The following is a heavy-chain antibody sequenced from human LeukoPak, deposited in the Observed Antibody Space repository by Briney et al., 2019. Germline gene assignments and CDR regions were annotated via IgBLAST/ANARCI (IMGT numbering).Heavy chain of an antibody. D-gene: IGHD6-13*01. V-gene: IGHV3-11*04. CDR3: AREARYSSSWYYFDY. CDR1: GFTFSDYY. CDR2: ISSSGSTI. Sequence: GGSLRLSCAASGFTFSDYYMSWIRQAPGKGLEWVSYISSSGSTIYCADSVKGRFTISRDNAKNSLYLQMNSLRAEDTAVYYCAREARYSSSWYYFDYWGQGTLVTVSS. J-gene: IGHJ4*02.